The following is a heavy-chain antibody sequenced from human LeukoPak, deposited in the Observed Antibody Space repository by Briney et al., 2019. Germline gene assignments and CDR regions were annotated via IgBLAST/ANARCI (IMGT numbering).Heavy chain of an antibody. CDR3: ARGWGSSWYYVDY. V-gene: IGHV4-59*01. Sequence: PSETLSLTCTVSGGSISSFYWSWIRQPPGKGLEWVGYIFYSGSTNYNPSLKSRVTISVDTSKSQFSLKLSSVTAADTAVYYCARGWGSSWYYVDYWGQGTLVTVSS. CDR2: IFYSGST. D-gene: IGHD6-13*01. J-gene: IGHJ4*02. CDR1: GGSISSFY.